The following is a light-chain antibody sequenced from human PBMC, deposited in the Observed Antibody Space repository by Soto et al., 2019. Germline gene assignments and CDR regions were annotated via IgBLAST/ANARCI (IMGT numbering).Light chain of an antibody. V-gene: IGKV3-15*01. J-gene: IGKJ2*01. CDR1: QGVSSN. Sequence: VMTQSPGTLSVSPGYRATLSCRASQGVSSNLSWYQQKPGQAPRPLMYGASTRPIGIPPRVSGSGSGTEFTRTISSLQSEDYAIYYCQQYNNFPYTFGRGTILEI. CDR3: QQYNNFPYT. CDR2: GAS.